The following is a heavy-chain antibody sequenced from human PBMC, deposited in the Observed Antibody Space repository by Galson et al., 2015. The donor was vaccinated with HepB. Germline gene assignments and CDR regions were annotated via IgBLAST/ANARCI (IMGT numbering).Heavy chain of an antibody. V-gene: IGHV3-7*01. Sequence: SLRLSCAASGFTFSSYWMTWVRQAPGKGLEWVANIKKDGSEEHYVDSVKGRFTISRDNAKKSLYLQMNSLRAEDTAVYYCARSWVQWKLLLTREGIGIDYLGQGILVSVSS. J-gene: IGHJ4*02. D-gene: IGHD1-26*01. CDR2: IKKDGSEE. CDR1: GFTFSSYW. CDR3: ARSWVQWKLLLTREGIGIDY.